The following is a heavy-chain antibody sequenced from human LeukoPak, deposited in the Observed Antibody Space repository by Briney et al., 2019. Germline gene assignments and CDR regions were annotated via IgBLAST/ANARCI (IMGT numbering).Heavy chain of an antibody. Sequence: PSETLSLTCTVSGGSLSSYYMSWIRQPPGKGLEWIGYIYYSGSTNYNPSLKSRVTISVDTSKNQFSLKLRSVTAADTAVYYCARGGGSPRFDYWGQGTLVTVSS. D-gene: IGHD1-26*01. J-gene: IGHJ4*02. CDR1: GGSLSSYY. CDR2: IYYSGST. CDR3: ARGGGSPRFDY. V-gene: IGHV4-59*01.